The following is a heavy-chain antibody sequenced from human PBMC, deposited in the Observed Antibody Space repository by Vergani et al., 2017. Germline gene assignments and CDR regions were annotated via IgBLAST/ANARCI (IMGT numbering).Heavy chain of an antibody. CDR3: ASGRLAAAAKYYYYYYMYV. CDR2: INHSGST. J-gene: IGHJ6*03. Sequence: QVQLQESGPGLLKPSETLSLTCAVYGGSFSGYYWSWIRQPPGKGLEWIGEINHSGSTNYNPSLQRRVTISVDTSKNQFSLKLSSVTAADTAVYYCASGRLAAAAKYYYYYYMYVWGKGTTVTVSS. V-gene: IGHV4-34*01. D-gene: IGHD6-13*01. CDR1: GGSFSGYY.